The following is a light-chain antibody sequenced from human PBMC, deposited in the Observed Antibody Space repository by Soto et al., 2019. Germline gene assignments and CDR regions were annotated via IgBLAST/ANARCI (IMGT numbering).Light chain of an antibody. J-gene: IGLJ1*01. CDR3: AAWDDSLNGHV. V-gene: IGLV1-44*01. CDR1: SSNIGTSS. CDR2: TTN. Sequence: QSVLTQPPSASGTPGQRVTISFSGSSSNIGTSSVHWFQQLPGKAPKLLISTTNQRPSGVPERFSGSKSGTSASLAISGLQSEDEADYYCAAWDDSLNGHVFGTGTKVTVL.